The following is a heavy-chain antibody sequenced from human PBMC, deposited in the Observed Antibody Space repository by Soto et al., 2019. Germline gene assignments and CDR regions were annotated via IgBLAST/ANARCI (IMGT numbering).Heavy chain of an antibody. Sequence: SSETLSLTCTVSGGSISSYYWSWIRQPPRKGLEWIGYIYYSASTNYSPSLKSRVTISVDTSKNQFSLNLSSVTAADTAVYYCARHLPYCGGDCYSLDYWGQGTLVTVSS. CDR3: ARHLPYCGGDCYSLDY. J-gene: IGHJ4*02. CDR2: IYYSAST. CDR1: GGSISSYY. D-gene: IGHD2-21*02. V-gene: IGHV4-59*08.